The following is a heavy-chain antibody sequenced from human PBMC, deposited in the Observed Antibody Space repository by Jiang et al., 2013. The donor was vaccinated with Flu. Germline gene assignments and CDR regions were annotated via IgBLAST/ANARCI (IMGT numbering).Heavy chain of an antibody. J-gene: IGHJ5*02. Sequence: SGAEVKKPGASVKVSCKASGYTFTSYGISWVRQAPGQGLEWMGWINAGNGNTKYSQKFQGRVTITRDTSASTAYMELSSLRSEDTAVYYCAAQVITLRFLEWLDPKGWFDPWGQGTLVTVSS. V-gene: IGHV1-18*01. CDR2: INAGNGNT. CDR1: GYTFTSYG. CDR3: AAQVITLRFLEWLDPKGWFDP. D-gene: IGHD3-3*01.